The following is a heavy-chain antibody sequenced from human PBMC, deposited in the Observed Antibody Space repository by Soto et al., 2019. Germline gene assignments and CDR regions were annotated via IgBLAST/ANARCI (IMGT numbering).Heavy chain of an antibody. CDR2: ISSSSSYI. Sequence: GGSLRLSCAASGFTFSSYSMNWVRQAPGKGLEWVSSISSSSSYIYYADSVKGRFTISRDNAKNSLYLQMNSLGAEDTAVYYCARVRSGGAAPRYYFYLWGRGTLVIVSA. CDR1: GFTFSSYS. J-gene: IGHJ2*01. V-gene: IGHV3-21*01. D-gene: IGHD3-10*01. CDR3: ARVRSGGAAPRYYFYL.